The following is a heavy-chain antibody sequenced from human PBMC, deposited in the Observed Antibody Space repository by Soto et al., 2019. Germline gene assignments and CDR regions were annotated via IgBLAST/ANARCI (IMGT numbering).Heavy chain of an antibody. D-gene: IGHD3-10*01. CDR3: APSITMVRGVIRYYFDY. V-gene: IGHV2-5*02. Sequence: QITLKESGPTLVKPTQTLTLTCTFSGFSLSTSGVGVGWIRQPPGKALEWLALIYWDDDKRYSPSLKSRLTIPKDTSKNQVVLTMTNMDPVDTATYYCAPSITMVRGVIRYYFDYWGQGTLVTVSS. CDR1: GFSLSTSGVG. CDR2: IYWDDDK. J-gene: IGHJ4*02.